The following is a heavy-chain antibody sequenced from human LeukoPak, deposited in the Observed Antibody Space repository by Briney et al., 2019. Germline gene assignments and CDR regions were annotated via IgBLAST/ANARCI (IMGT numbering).Heavy chain of an antibody. CDR1: GYTFTSYG. V-gene: IGHV1-2*02. Sequence: GASVKVSCKASGYTFTSYGISWVRQAPGQGLEWMGWINPNSGGTNYAQKFQGRVTMTRDTSISTAYMELSRLRSDDTAVYYCARDSGSGYWVYWGQGTLVTVSS. CDR2: INPNSGGT. CDR3: ARDSGSGYWVY. D-gene: IGHD3-3*01. J-gene: IGHJ4*02.